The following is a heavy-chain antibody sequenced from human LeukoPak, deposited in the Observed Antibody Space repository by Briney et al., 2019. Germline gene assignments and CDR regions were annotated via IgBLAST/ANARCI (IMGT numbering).Heavy chain of an antibody. D-gene: IGHD1-1*01. CDR2: VCSSGST. CDR1: GGSINTHY. J-gene: IGHJ4*02. CDR3: AREDTCQPSNNWLDY. Sequence: SETLSLTCTVSGGSINTHYWSWIRQPAGKGLEWIGRVCSSGSTNYNPSLKSRVTMSGDTSKNQFSLKLSSVTAADTAVYYCAREDTCQPSNNWLDYWGQGTLVTVSS. V-gene: IGHV4-4*07.